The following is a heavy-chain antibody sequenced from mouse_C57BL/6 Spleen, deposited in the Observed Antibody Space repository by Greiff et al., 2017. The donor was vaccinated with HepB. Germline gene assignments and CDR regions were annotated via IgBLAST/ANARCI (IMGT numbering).Heavy chain of an antibody. V-gene: IGHV1-69*01. D-gene: IGHD3-3*01. CDR1: GYTFTSYW. CDR3: ASREWYFDV. CDR2: IDPSDSYT. Sequence: QVQLQQPGAELVMPGASVKLSCKASGYTFTSYWMHWVKQRPGQGLEWIGEIDPSDSYTNYNQKFKGKSTLTVDKSSSTAYMQLSSLTSEDSAVYYCASREWYFDVWGTGTTVTVSS. J-gene: IGHJ1*03.